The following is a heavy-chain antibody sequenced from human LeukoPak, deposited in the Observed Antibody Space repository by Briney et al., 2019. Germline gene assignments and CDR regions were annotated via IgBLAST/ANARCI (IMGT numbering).Heavy chain of an antibody. CDR2: IRHDGSIK. V-gene: IGHV3-30*02. D-gene: IGHD3-16*01. CDR1: GFIFSTYG. J-gene: IGHJ4*02. Sequence: PGGSLRLPCAASGFIFSTYGMYWVRHAPDRGLEWVAFIRHDGSIKNYADSVKGRSTISRDNSKNTLYLQMNSLRAEDTAVYYCAKDSLADIDYWGQGTLVTVSS. CDR3: AKDSLADIDY.